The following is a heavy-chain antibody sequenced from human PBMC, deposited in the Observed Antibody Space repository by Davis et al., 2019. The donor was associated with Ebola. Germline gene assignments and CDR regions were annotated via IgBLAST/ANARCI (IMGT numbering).Heavy chain of an antibody. J-gene: IGHJ4*02. V-gene: IGHV1-8*01. Sequence: ASVKVSCKASGYTFTSYDINWVRQATGQGLEWMGWMNPNSGNTGYAQKFQGRVTMTRNTSISTAYMELSSLRSEDTAVYYCATDMWFGESLSWGHFDFWGQGTLVTVSS. D-gene: IGHD3-10*01. CDR2: MNPNSGNT. CDR3: ATDMWFGESLSWGHFDF. CDR1: GYTFTSYD.